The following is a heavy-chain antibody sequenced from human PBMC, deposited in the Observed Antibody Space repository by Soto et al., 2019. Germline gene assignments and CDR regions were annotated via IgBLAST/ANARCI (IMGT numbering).Heavy chain of an antibody. CDR3: ARARLRAVYAFDF. D-gene: IGHD4-17*01. Sequence: QVQLQESGPGLVKPSQTLSLTCTLSGVSITSGDYYWTWVRQHSGKGLEWIGYIYYNGNTYFSPSLTSRLTISIATSKNEFSLKLISVTAADTAMYYCARARLRAVYAFDFWGQGTMVTVSS. J-gene: IGHJ3*01. V-gene: IGHV4-31*03. CDR1: GVSITSGDYY. CDR2: IYYNGNT.